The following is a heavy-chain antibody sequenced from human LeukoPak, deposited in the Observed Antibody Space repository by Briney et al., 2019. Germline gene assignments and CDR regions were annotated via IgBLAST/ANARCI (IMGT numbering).Heavy chain of an antibody. CDR3: ARAGYCSSTSCRYYYYYYYMDV. CDR2: IYTSGST. V-gene: IGHV4-61*02. CDR1: GGSISSGSYY. J-gene: IGHJ6*03. Sequence: SETLSLTCTVSGGSISSGSYYWGWIRQPAGKGLEWIGRIYTSGSTNYNPSLKSRVTISVDTSKNQFSLKLSSVTAADTAVYYCARAGYCSSTSCRYYYYYYYMDVWGKGTTITVSS. D-gene: IGHD2-2*01.